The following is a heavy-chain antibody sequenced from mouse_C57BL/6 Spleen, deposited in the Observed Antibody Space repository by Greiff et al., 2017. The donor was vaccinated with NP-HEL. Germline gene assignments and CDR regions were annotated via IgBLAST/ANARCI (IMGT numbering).Heavy chain of an antibody. V-gene: IGHV1-81*01. D-gene: IGHD1-1*01. Sequence: VQLQQSGAELARPGASVKLSCKASGYTFTSYGISWVKQRTGQGLEWIGEIYPRSGNTYYNEKFKGKATLTADKSSSTAYMELRSLTSEDSAVYFCARSERDYYGSSDVWGTGTTVTVSS. CDR1: GYTFTSYG. CDR2: IYPRSGNT. CDR3: ARSERDYYGSSDV. J-gene: IGHJ1*03.